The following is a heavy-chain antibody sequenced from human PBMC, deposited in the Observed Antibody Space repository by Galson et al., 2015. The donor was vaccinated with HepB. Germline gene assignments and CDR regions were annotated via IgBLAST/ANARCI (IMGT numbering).Heavy chain of an antibody. Sequence: SVKVSCKASGYTFTNYAMHWVRQAPGQRLEWMGWINAGNGDTKYSQKFQGRVTITRDTSATTAYMELSSLRSEDTAVYYCARPLFVWGTSSPFFDPWGQGTLVTVSS. J-gene: IGHJ5*02. V-gene: IGHV1-3*01. D-gene: IGHD3-16*01. CDR3: ARPLFVWGTSSPFFDP. CDR2: INAGNGDT. CDR1: GYTFTNYA.